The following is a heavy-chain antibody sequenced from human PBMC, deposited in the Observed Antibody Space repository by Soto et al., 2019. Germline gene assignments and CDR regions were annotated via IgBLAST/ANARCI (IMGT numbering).Heavy chain of an antibody. CDR3: ARVGDTPFDY. V-gene: IGHV4-39*07. Sequence: SETLSLTCTVSGGSISSSSYYWGWIRQPPGKGLEWIGSIYYSGSTYYNPSLKSRVTISVDTSKNQFSLKLSSVTAADTAVYYCARVGDTPFDYWGQGTLVTVSS. CDR2: IYYSGST. J-gene: IGHJ4*02. D-gene: IGHD2-21*02. CDR1: GGSISSSSYY.